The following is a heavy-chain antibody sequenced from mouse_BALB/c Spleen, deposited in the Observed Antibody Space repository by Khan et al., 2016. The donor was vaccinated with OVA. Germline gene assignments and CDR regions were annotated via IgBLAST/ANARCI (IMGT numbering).Heavy chain of an antibody. Sequence: QVQLQQPGAELVKPGASVKLSCKASGYTFSTYDINWVRQRPEQGLEWIGWIFPGDDSTKYNEKFKGKATLTTDKSSGTAYLQLSRLTSEDSAVYFCAIHYYGSNLYWFFDVWGAGTTVTVSS. J-gene: IGHJ1*01. CDR1: GYTFSTYD. D-gene: IGHD1-1*01. CDR2: IFPGDDST. V-gene: IGHV1-85*01. CDR3: AIHYYGSNLYWFFDV.